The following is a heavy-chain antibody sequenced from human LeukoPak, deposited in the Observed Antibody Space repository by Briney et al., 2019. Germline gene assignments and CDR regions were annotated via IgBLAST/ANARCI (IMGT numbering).Heavy chain of an antibody. CDR3: AKDWPVSGDHYSPFDY. CDR2: ISRSGGNT. CDR1: GFTFSSHA. D-gene: IGHD4-11*01. Sequence: GGPLRLSCAASGFTFSSHAMSWVRKAPGKGLEWVAAISRSGGNTYYGDSVQGRFTISRDSSKNTLHLQMDSLRAEDTAVYYCAKDWPVSGDHYSPFDYWGQGTLVTVSS. J-gene: IGHJ4*02. V-gene: IGHV3-23*01.